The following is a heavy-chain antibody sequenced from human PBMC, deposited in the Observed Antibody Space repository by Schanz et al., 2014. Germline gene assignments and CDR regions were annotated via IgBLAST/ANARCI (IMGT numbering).Heavy chain of an antibody. J-gene: IGHJ6*02. V-gene: IGHV1-8*03. Sequence: QVQLVQSGAEVKKPGASVKVSCKASGYTFTSYGISWVRQATGQGLEWMGWMNPNSGNTGYAQKFQGRVTITADKSTSTASMELSSLRSEDTAVYYCARGPSQGYSYGHNIGAYYYGMDVWGQGTTVTVSS. D-gene: IGHD5-18*01. CDR1: GYTFTSYG. CDR2: MNPNSGNT. CDR3: ARGPSQGYSYGHNIGAYYYGMDV.